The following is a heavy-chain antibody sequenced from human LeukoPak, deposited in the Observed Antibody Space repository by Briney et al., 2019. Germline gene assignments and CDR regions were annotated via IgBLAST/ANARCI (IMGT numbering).Heavy chain of an antibody. V-gene: IGHV4-59*01. D-gene: IGHD3-10*01. J-gene: IGHJ4*02. CDR2: IDSSEST. CDR3: VRVRSYYGSATGKSYYFDY. Sequence: SETLSLACTVSDGSISSYYWSWIGQPPGEGLERIGHIDSSESTNYNPSLKSRVTIYIDTTKNKLSLHLSSVTAADTAVYYCVRVRSYYGSATGKSYYFDYWGQGTLVTVSS. CDR1: DGSISSYY.